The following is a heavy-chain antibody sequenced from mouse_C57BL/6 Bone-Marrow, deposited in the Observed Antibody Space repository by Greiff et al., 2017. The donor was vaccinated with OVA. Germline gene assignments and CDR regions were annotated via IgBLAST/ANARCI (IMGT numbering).Heavy chain of an antibody. V-gene: IGHV5-4*01. Sequence: EVQGVESGGGLVKPGGSLKLSCAASGFTFSSYVMSWVRQTPEKRLEWVATISDGGSYTYYPDNVKGRFTISRDNAKNNLYLQMSHLKSEDTAMYYCARDPCSSPYWYFDVWGTGTTVTVSS. D-gene: IGHD1-1*01. CDR3: ARDPCSSPYWYFDV. J-gene: IGHJ1*03. CDR2: ISDGGSYT. CDR1: GFTFSSYV.